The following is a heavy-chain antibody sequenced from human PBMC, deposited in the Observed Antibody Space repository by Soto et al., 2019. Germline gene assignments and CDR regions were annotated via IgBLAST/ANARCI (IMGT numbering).Heavy chain of an antibody. CDR1: GGTFSSYT. V-gene: IGHV1-69*02. CDR3: ARAEGCSGGSCYGRSADY. J-gene: IGHJ4*02. D-gene: IGHD2-15*01. CDR2: IIPILGIA. Sequence: SVKVSCKASGGTFSSYTISWVRQAPGQGLDWMGRIIPILGIANYAQKFQGRVTITADKSTSTAYMELSSLRSEDTAVYYCARAEGCSGGSCYGRSADYWGQGTLVTVSS.